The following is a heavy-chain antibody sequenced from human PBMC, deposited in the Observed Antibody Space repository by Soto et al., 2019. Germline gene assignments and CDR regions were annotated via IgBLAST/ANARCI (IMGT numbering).Heavy chain of an antibody. Sequence: GGSLRLSWSASLFTFSINAMSWFRQAPGKGLEWVSYINSGSKAIYYADSVKGRFTISRDNAKNSLYLQMNSLRDEDTAVYHCARDPVHLDYWGRGTLVNGSS. V-gene: IGHV3-48*02. CDR3: ARDPVHLDY. CDR1: LFTFSINA. J-gene: IGHJ4*02. CDR2: INSGSKAI.